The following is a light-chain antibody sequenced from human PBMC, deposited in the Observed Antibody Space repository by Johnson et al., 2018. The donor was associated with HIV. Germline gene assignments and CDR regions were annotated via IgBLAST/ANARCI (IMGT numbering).Light chain of an antibody. CDR1: SSNIGTNF. CDR3: GTWDDSLSTGGV. Sequence: QSVLTQPPSVSAAPGQKVTISCSGSSSNIGTNFVSWYQQFPGAAPKLLIYENNKRPSGIPDRFSGSKSGTSATLGITGLQPGDEADYYCGTWDDSLSTGGVFGAGTKVTVL. V-gene: IGLV1-51*02. CDR2: ENN. J-gene: IGLJ1*01.